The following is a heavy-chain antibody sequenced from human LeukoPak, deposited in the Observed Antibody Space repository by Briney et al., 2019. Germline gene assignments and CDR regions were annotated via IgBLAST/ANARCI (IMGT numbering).Heavy chain of an antibody. CDR3: ARGYDYYDY. D-gene: IGHD3-16*01. J-gene: IGHJ4*02. V-gene: IGHV4-4*07. Sequence: PSETLSLTCTVSGGSISTYYWSWVRQPAGKRLEWLGRISTTGNTNYNPSLKSRVTMSVATSKNHFSLKLSSVTAADTAVYHCARGYDYYDYWGQGTLVTVSS. CDR1: GGSISTYY. CDR2: ISTTGNT.